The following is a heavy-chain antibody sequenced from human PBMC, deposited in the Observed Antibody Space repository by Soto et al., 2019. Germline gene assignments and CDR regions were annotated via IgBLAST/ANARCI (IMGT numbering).Heavy chain of an antibody. CDR1: GGSINSYY. CDR2: VYYSGTT. J-gene: IGHJ4*02. D-gene: IGHD2-2*01. Sequence: SETLSLTCTVSGGSINSYYWSWIRQSPGKGLEWIGYVYYSGTTYYNPSLQSRITISVDTSKKQFSLKVRSVTAADTAIYFCARAGSTWRYFFEYWGQGSLVTVSS. CDR3: ARAGSTWRYFFEY. V-gene: IGHV4-59*01.